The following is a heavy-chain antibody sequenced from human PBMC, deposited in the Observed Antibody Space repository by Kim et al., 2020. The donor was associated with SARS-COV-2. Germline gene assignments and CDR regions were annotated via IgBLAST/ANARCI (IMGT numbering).Heavy chain of an antibody. CDR1: GYSISSGYY. CDR2: IYHSGST. V-gene: IGHV4-38-2*02. CDR3: ARAPRWENGYYFDY. D-gene: IGHD1-26*01. Sequence: SETLSLTCTVSGYSISSGYYWGWIRQPPGKGLEWIGSIYHSGSTYYNPSLKSRVTISVDTSKNQFSLKLSSVTAADTAVYYCARAPRWENGYYFDYWGQGTLVTVSS. J-gene: IGHJ4*02.